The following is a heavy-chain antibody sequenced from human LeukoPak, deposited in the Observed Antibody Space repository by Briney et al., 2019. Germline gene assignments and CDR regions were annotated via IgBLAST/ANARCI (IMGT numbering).Heavy chain of an antibody. D-gene: IGHD3-22*01. CDR1: GDSVSSNSAA. CDR3: ARDYYDSSGYSHYDY. CDR2: THYRSKWYN. J-gene: IGHJ4*02. Sequence: SQTLSLTCAISGDSVSSNSAAWNWIRQSPSRVLEWLVRTHYRSKWYNDYAVSMKSRITINPDTSKNQFSLQLNSVTPEDTAVYYCARDYYDSSGYSHYDYWGQGTLVTVSS. V-gene: IGHV6-1*01.